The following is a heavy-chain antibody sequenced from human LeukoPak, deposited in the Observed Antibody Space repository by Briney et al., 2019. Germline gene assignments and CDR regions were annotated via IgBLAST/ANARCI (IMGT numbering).Heavy chain of an antibody. D-gene: IGHD1-26*01. CDR1: GYTFTNYG. CDR3: ARGGRWELPRPYAFDI. Sequence: GASVKVSCKASGYTFTNYGVSWVRQAPGQGLEWKGWISIYNGHTNYAQKLQGRVTMTTDTSTSTAYMDLRSLKSDDTAVYYCARGGRWELPRPYAFDIWGQGTMVTVSS. J-gene: IGHJ3*02. CDR2: ISIYNGHT. V-gene: IGHV1-18*01.